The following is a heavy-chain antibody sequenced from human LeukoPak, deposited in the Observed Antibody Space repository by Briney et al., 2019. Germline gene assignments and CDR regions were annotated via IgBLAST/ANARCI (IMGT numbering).Heavy chain of an antibody. D-gene: IGHD6-13*01. CDR2: IYSSGST. Sequence: SETLSLTCTVSGGSISSGSYYWTWIRQSAGKGLEWIGRIYSSGSTNYNPSLKNRVTISVDTSKNQFSLKLSSVTAADTAVYYCARVDSSSWYRFDYWGQGTLVTVSS. J-gene: IGHJ4*02. CDR1: GGSISSGSYY. CDR3: ARVDSSSWYRFDY. V-gene: IGHV4-61*02.